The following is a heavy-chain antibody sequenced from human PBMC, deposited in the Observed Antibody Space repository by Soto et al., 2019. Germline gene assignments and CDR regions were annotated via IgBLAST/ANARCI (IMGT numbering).Heavy chain of an antibody. V-gene: IGHV4-31*03. CDR2: IYYGGST. J-gene: IGHJ5*02. CDR1: GGSISSGGYY. Sequence: SETLSLTCTVSGGSISSGGYYWSWIRQHPGKGLEWIGYIYYGGSTYYNPSLKSRVTISVDTSKNQFSLKLSSVTAADTAVYYCAREASIAAAGGIWFDPWGQGTLVTVSS. D-gene: IGHD6-13*01. CDR3: AREASIAAAGGIWFDP.